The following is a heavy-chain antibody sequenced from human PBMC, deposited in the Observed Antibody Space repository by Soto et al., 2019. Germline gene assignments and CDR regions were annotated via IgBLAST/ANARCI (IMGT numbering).Heavy chain of an antibody. D-gene: IGHD2-2*01. Sequence: GASVKVSCKASGYTFTSYAMHWVRQAPGQRLEWMGWINAGNGNTKYSQKFQGRVTITRDTSTSTAYMELSRLRSDDTAVYYCARVNWYCSSTSCQSFYGMDVWGQGTTVTVSS. CDR2: INAGNGNT. CDR1: GYTFTSYA. J-gene: IGHJ6*02. CDR3: ARVNWYCSSTSCQSFYGMDV. V-gene: IGHV1-3*01.